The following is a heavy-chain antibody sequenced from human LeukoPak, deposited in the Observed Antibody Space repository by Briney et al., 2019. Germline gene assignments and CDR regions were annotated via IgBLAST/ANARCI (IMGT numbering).Heavy chain of an antibody. CDR2: IIPIDGIA. J-gene: IGHJ5*02. CDR1: GGTFNSYG. CDR3: VRDELDTVLVTRGFDT. D-gene: IGHD5-18*01. Sequence: ASVKVSCKASGGTFNSYGISWVRQAPGQGLEWMGRIIPIDGIANYAQEFQGRVTITADESTTTAFMELSSLRSEDTAVYYCVRDELDTVLVTRGFDTWGQGTLVTVSS. V-gene: IGHV1-69*04.